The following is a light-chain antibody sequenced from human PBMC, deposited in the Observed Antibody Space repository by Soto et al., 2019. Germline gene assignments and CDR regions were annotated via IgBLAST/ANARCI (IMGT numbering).Light chain of an antibody. CDR3: SSYTTSSSWV. V-gene: IGLV2-14*01. J-gene: IGLJ3*02. Sequence: QSALTQPASVSGSPGQSITISCTGTSSDVGDYNYVSWYQQYPGKAPQLMIYEVSNRPSGVSNRFSGSKSGNTASLTISGLLAEDEADYYCSSYTTSSSWVFGGGTKLIVL. CDR2: EVS. CDR1: SSDVGDYNY.